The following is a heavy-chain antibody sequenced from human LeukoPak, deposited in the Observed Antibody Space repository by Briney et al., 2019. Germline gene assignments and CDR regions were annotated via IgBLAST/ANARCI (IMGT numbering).Heavy chain of an antibody. CDR1: GYTLTGYY. D-gene: IGHD5-18*01. CDR2: INPNSGGT. J-gene: IGHJ4*02. V-gene: IGHV1-2*02. CDR3: ARVGTVDTAMVTLFGDLYYFDY. Sequence: ASVKVSCKASGYTLTGYYMHWVRQAPGQGLEWMGWINPNSGGTNHAQKFQGRVTMTRDTSISTAYMELSRLRSDDTAVYYCARVGTVDTAMVTLFGDLYYFDYWGQGTLVTVSS.